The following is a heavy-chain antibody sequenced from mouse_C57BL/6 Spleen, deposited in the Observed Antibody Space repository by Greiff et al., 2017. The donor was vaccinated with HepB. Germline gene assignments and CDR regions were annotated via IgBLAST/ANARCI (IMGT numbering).Heavy chain of an antibody. J-gene: IGHJ2*01. D-gene: IGHD4-1*01. Sequence: EVKLQESWGGLVKPGGSLKLSCAASGFTFSSYAMSWVRQTPEKRLEWVATISDGGSYTYYPDNVKGRFTISRDNAKNNLYLQMSHLKSEDTAIYYCARRWERGYFDYWGQGTTLTVSS. CDR3: ARRWERGYFDY. V-gene: IGHV5-4*03. CDR2: ISDGGSYT. CDR1: GFTFSSYA.